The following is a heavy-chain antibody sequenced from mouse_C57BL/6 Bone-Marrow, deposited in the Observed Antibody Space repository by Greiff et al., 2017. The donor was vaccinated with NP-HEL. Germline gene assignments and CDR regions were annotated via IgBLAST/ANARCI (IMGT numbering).Heavy chain of an antibody. J-gene: IGHJ3*01. CDR3: TTFYYGSFAY. CDR1: GFNIKDDY. CDR2: IDPENGDT. D-gene: IGHD1-1*01. V-gene: IGHV14-4*01. Sequence: EVQRVESGAELVRPGASVKLSCTASGFNIKDDYMHWVKQRPEQGLEWIGWIDPENGDTEYASKFQGKATITADTSSNTAYLQLSSLTSEDTAVYYCTTFYYGSFAYWGQGTLVTVSA.